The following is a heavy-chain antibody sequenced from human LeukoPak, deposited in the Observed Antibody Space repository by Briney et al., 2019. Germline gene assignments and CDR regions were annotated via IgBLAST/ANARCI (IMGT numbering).Heavy chain of an antibody. CDR3: ARSTVLMVYVISWFDP. J-gene: IGHJ5*02. D-gene: IGHD2-8*01. CDR1: GGTFSSYA. CDR2: IIPIFGTA. V-gene: IGHV1-69*13. Sequence: GASVKVSCKASGGTFSSYAISWVRQAPGQGLEWMGGIIPIFGTANYAQKFQGRVTITADESTSTAYMELSSLRSEDTAVYYCARSTVLMVYVISWFDPWGQGTLVTVSS.